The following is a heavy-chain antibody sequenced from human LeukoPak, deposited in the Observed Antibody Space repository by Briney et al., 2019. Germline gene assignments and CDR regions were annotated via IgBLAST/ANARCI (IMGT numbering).Heavy chain of an antibody. V-gene: IGHV4-30-4*08. Sequence: SETLSLTCTVSGGSISSGDYYWSWIRQPPGKGLEWIGYIYYSGSTYYNPSLKSRVTISVDTSKNQFSLKLSSVTAADTAVYYCARDSQLVPSFDYWGQGTLVTVSS. D-gene: IGHD6-13*01. CDR2: IYYSGST. CDR1: GGSISSGDYY. CDR3: ARDSQLVPSFDY. J-gene: IGHJ4*02.